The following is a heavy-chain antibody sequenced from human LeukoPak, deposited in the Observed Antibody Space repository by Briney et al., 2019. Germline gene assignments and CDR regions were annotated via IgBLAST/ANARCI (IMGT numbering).Heavy chain of an antibody. CDR3: ARPYYYDSRIDP. CDR1: GGSISSGDYY. D-gene: IGHD3-22*01. Sequence: SETLSLTCTVSGGSISSGDYYWSWIRQPPGKGLEWIAYMYYRGSTYYNPSLKSLVTMSADTSKNQLSLKLSSVTAADTAVYYCARPYYYDSRIDPWGQGILVTVSS. J-gene: IGHJ5*02. V-gene: IGHV4-30-4*01. CDR2: MYYRGST.